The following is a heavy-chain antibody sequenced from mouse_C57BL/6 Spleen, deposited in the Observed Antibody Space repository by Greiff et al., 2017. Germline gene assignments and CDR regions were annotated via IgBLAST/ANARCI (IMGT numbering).Heavy chain of an antibody. CDR2: ISSGSSTI. V-gene: IGHV5-17*01. D-gene: IGHD3-1*01. CDR3: ARERATRYFDV. CDR1: GFTFSDYG. Sequence: EVKLQESGGGLVKPGGSLKLSCAASGFTFSDYGMHWVRQAPEKGLEWVAYISSGSSTIYYADTVKGRFTISRDNAKNTLCLQMTSLRSEDTAMYYCARERATRYFDVWGTGTTVTVSS. J-gene: IGHJ1*03.